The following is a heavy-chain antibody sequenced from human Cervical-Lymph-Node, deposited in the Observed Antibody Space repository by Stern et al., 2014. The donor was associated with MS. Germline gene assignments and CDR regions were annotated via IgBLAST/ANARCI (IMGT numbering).Heavy chain of an antibody. Sequence: QVQLVQSCPGLVKPSETLSLTCSVSDDSIGSYYWSWIRQPPGKGLEWIGDIYHAGSTNYKPSFKSRVTISVDTSKKQISLRLNSVIAADTAVYYCARVRSGSFDYWGQGTLVTVSS. CDR2: IYHAGST. J-gene: IGHJ4*02. D-gene: IGHD1-26*01. CDR1: DDSIGSYY. CDR3: ARVRSGSFDY. V-gene: IGHV4-59*01.